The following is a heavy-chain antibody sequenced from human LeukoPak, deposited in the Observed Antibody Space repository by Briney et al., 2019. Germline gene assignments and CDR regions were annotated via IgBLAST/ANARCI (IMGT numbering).Heavy chain of an antibody. CDR1: GFTFSSYS. Sequence: PGGSLRLSCAASGFTFSSYSMNWVRQAPGKGLEWVSYISSSSSTIFYADSVKGRFTISRDNAKNSLYLQMHSLRDEDTAVYYCARDAARTTVTYDYWGQGTLVTVSS. CDR3: ARDAARTTVTYDY. D-gene: IGHD4-17*01. V-gene: IGHV3-48*02. J-gene: IGHJ4*02. CDR2: ISSSSSTI.